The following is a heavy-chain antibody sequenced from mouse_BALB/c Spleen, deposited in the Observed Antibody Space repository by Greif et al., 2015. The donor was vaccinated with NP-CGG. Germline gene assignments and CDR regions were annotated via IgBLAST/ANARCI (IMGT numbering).Heavy chain of an antibody. D-gene: IGHD2-2*01. J-gene: IGHJ2*01. V-gene: IGHV5-9-3*01. Sequence: EVKLMESGGGLVKPGGSLKLSCAASGFTFSSYAMSWVRQTPEKRLEWVATISSGGSYTYYPDSVKGRFTISRDNAKNTLYLQMSSLRSEDTAMYYCARHEGGYDPFDYWGQGTTLTVSS. CDR1: GFTFSSYA. CDR3: ARHEGGYDPFDY. CDR2: ISSGGSYT.